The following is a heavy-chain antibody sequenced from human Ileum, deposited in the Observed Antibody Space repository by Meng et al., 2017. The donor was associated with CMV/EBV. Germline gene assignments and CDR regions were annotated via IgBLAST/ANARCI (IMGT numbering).Heavy chain of an antibody. J-gene: IGHJ4*02. D-gene: IGHD3-10*01. Sequence: QVQLHQSGPGLVKPSQTHSLHCAGDSVSISTESWNWIRQSPSRGLEWLGRTWYGSKWYYEYAVSVKSRITIIPDTSQNQISLQLNSVTPDDTAVYYCTYGWPLKYWGQGSLVTVSS. CDR1: DSVSISTES. V-gene: IGHV6-1*01. CDR3: TYGWPLKY. CDR2: TWYGSKWYY.